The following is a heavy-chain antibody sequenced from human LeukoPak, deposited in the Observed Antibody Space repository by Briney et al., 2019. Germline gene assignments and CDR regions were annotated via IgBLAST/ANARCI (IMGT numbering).Heavy chain of an antibody. V-gene: IGHV1-18*01. CDR1: VYTFTSYG. CDR3: ARAGDYVMGGDFDY. J-gene: IGHJ4*02. D-gene: IGHD4-17*01. CDR2: ISAYNGNT. Sequence: GASVKVSCKASVYTFTSYGISWVRQAPGQGLEWMGWISAYNGNTNYAQKLQGRVTMTTDTSTSTAYMELRSLRSDDTAMYYCARAGDYVMGGDFDYWGQGTLVTASS.